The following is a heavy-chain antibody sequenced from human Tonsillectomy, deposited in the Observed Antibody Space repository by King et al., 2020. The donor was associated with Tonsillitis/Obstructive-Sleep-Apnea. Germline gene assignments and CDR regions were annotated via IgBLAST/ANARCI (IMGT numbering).Heavy chain of an antibody. Sequence: QLVQSGAEVKKPGASVKVSCKTSGYTFASYGINWVRQAPGQGLEWVGWISAYNGNTIYAQKLQGRVTMTTDTSTTTAYMELRSLRSDDTAVYYCARDFGGTYYAFDIWGQGTMVTVSS. CDR1: GYTFASYG. D-gene: IGHD1-26*01. V-gene: IGHV1-18*01. CDR2: ISAYNGNT. CDR3: ARDFGGTYYAFDI. J-gene: IGHJ3*02.